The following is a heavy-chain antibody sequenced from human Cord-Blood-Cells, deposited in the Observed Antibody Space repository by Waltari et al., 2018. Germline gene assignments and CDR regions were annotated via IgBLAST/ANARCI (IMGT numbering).Heavy chain of an antibody. J-gene: IGHJ4*02. Sequence: QVQLQQWGAGLLKPSETLSLTCAVYGGSFSGYHWSWIRQPPGKGLEWIGEINHSGSTNYNPSLKSRVTISVDTSKNQFSLKLSSVTAADTAVYYCARVRGYSYGDLDYWGQGTLVTVSS. V-gene: IGHV4-34*01. CDR3: ARVRGYSYGDLDY. D-gene: IGHD5-18*01. CDR1: GGSFSGYH. CDR2: INHSGST.